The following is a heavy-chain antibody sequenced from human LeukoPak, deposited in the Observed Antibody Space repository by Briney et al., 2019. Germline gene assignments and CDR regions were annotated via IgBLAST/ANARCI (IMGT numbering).Heavy chain of an antibody. CDR3: ARTTSLTASGYDY. J-gene: IGHJ4*02. Sequence: GASVKVSCKASGYTFTSYGISWVRQAPGQGLEWMGWISAYNGNTNYAQKFQGRVSITSDTSISTAYMELSSLRSDDTAVYFCARTTSLTASGYDYWGQGTLVTVSS. V-gene: IGHV1-18*01. D-gene: IGHD4-17*01. CDR2: ISAYNGNT. CDR1: GYTFTSYG.